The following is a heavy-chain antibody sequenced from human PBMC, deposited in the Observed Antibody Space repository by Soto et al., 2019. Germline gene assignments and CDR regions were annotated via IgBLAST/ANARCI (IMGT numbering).Heavy chain of an antibody. CDR1: GFTFSSYW. V-gene: IGHV3-7*05. D-gene: IGHD3-3*01. CDR2: IKQDGSEK. CDR3: ARDSYYDFWSGYPNDY. J-gene: IGHJ4*02. Sequence: GGSLRLSCAASGFTFSSYWMSWVRQAPGKGLEWVANIKQDGSEKYYVDSVKGRFTISRDNAKNSLYLQMNSLRAEDTAVYYCARDSYYDFWSGYPNDYWGQGTLVTVSS.